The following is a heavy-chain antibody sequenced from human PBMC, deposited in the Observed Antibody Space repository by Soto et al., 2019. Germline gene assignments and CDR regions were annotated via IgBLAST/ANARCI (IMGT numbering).Heavy chain of an antibody. J-gene: IGHJ6*02. CDR3: AREIAAAGTYYYGMDV. Sequence: GGSLRLSCAASGFTFSDYYMSWIRQAPGKGLEWVSYISSSGSTIYYADSVKGRFTISRDNAKNSLYLQMNSLRAEDTAVYYCAREIAAAGTYYYGMDVWGQGPTVTVSS. D-gene: IGHD6-13*01. V-gene: IGHV3-11*01. CDR1: GFTFSDYY. CDR2: ISSSGSTI.